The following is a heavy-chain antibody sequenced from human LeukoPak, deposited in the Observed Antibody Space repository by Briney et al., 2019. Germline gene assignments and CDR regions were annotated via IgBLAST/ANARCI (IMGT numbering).Heavy chain of an antibody. V-gene: IGHV6-1*01. CDR1: GDSVSNYSAA. CDR2: TYYRSRWYT. J-gene: IGHJ5*02. CDR3: ARSLRGTYLGALGS. D-gene: IGHD7-27*01. Sequence: SQTLSLTCVVTGDSVSNYSAAWEWIRQSPSRGLEWLGRTYYRSRWYTDYAPAMKSRITVSPDTSKNQFSPQVNSVTPEDTAVYYCARSLRGTYLGALGSWGQGTLVTASS.